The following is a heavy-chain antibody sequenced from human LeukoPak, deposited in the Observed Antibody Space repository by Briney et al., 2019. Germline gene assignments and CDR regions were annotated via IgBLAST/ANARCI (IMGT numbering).Heavy chain of an antibody. V-gene: IGHV4-4*07. CDR2: IYTSGST. CDR3: ATSSPAAVYSSSGAKRSYWHFDL. CDR1: GGSISSYY. Sequence: SETLSLTCTVSGGSISSYYWSWIRQPAGKGLEWIGRIYTSGSTNYNPSLKSRVTMSVDTSKNQFSLKLSSVTAADTAVYYCATSSPAAVYSSSGAKRSYWHFDLWGRGTLVTVSS. D-gene: IGHD6-13*01. J-gene: IGHJ2*01.